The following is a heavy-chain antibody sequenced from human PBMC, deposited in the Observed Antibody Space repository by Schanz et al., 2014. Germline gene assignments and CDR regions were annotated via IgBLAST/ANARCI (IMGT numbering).Heavy chain of an antibody. D-gene: IGHD3-10*01. J-gene: IGHJ3*02. CDR2: IKEDGSVK. V-gene: IGHV3-7*03. Sequence: EVQLVESGGGLVQPGGSLRLSCGSSGFTFSSYSMNWVRQAPGKGLEWVANIKEDGSVKDYVDSVKGRFTISRDNAKDSLYLEMNSLRAEDTAVYYCAKGRFGELSAFDIWGQGTMVTVSS. CDR1: GFTFSSYS. CDR3: AKGRFGELSAFDI.